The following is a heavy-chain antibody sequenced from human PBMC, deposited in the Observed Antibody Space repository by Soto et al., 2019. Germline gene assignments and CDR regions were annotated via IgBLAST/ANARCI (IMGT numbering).Heavy chain of an antibody. D-gene: IGHD6-19*01. CDR3: ARVPISSPRYYFDY. J-gene: IGHJ4*02. V-gene: IGHV4-31*02. CDR2: IYYTGST. CDR1: GGSINSGDYY. Sequence: SETLSLTCTVSGGSINSGDYYWSWIRQHPGKGLEWIGYIYYTGSTYYNPSLKSRVTISLDTSKNQFSLKLSSLRSEDTAVYYCARVPISSPRYYFDYWGQGTLVTVSS.